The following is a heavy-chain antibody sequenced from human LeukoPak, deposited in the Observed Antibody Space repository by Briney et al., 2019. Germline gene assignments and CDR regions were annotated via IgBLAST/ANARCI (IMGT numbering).Heavy chain of an antibody. V-gene: IGHV3-11*06. CDR1: GFTFSDYY. J-gene: IGHJ4*02. Sequence: GGSLRLSCAASGFTFSDYYMSWIRQAPGKGLEWVSYISSSSSYTNYADSVKGRFTISRDNAKNSLYLQMNSLRADDTAVYYCARAGSGSSYDCWGQGTLVTVSS. D-gene: IGHD3-10*01. CDR3: ARAGSGSSYDC. CDR2: ISSSSSYT.